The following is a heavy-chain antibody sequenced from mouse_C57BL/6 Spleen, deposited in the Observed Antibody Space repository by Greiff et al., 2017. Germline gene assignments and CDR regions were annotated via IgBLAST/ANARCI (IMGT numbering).Heavy chain of an antibody. V-gene: IGHV2-2*01. CDR3: ASSAVPYYYGISHWYFDV. D-gene: IGHD1-1*01. Sequence: QVQLKESGPGLVQPSQSLSITCTVSGFSLTSYGVHWVRQSPGKGLEWLGVIWSGGSTDYNAAFISRLSISKDNSKSQVFFKMNNLQADDTAIYYCASSAVPYYYGISHWYFDVWGTGTTVTVSS. CDR2: IWSGGST. CDR1: GFSLTSYG. J-gene: IGHJ1*03.